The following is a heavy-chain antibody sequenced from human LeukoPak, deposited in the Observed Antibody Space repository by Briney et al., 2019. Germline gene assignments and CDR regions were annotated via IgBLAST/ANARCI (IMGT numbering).Heavy chain of an antibody. CDR1: GDSISSYY. CDR3: ARGRIAAAGTVYFDY. V-gene: IGHV4-4*07. D-gene: IGHD6-13*01. Sequence: SETLSLTCTVSGDSISSYYWSWIRQPAGKGLEWIGRIYTSGSINYNPSLKSRVTMSVDTSKNQFSLKLSSVTAADTAVYYCARGRIAAAGTVYFDYWGQGTPVTVSS. CDR2: IYTSGSI. J-gene: IGHJ4*02.